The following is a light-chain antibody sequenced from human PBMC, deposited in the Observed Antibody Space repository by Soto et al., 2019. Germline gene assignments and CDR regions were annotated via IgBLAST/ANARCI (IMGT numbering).Light chain of an antibody. Sequence: TQSPSSVSESVGDRVTITFMASQSVTSSSIAWHQQKPGQAPRLLIYGASSRATGIPDRFSASGSGTDFTLTISRLESEDSAVYYCQHYGSSPGLTCGGGTKVDIK. J-gene: IGKJ4*01. CDR3: QHYGSSPGLT. CDR2: GAS. V-gene: IGKV3-20*01. CDR1: QSVTSSS.